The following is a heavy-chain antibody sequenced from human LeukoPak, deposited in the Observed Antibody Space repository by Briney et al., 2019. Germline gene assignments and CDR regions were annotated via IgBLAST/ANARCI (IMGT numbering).Heavy chain of an antibody. D-gene: IGHD6-19*01. CDR2: INHSGST. CDR1: GGSFSGYY. V-gene: IGHV4-34*01. J-gene: IGHJ2*01. CDR3: ARGKQWLVPGRYFDL. Sequence: SETLSLTCAVYGGSFSGYYWSWIRQPPGKGLEWMGEINHSGSTNYNPSLKSRVTISVDTSKNQFSLKLSSVTAADTAVYYCARGKQWLVPGRYFDLWGRGTLVTVSS.